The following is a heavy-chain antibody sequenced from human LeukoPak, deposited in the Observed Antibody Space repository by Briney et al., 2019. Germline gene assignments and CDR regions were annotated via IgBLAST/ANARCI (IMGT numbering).Heavy chain of an antibody. CDR2: IYSGGST. V-gene: IGHV3-53*01. CDR1: GFTVSSNY. CDR3: ARGGNQIAVAGNDAFDI. D-gene: IGHD6-19*01. Sequence: PGGSLRLSCAASGFTVSSNYMSWVRQAPGKGLEWVSVIYSGGSTYYADSVKGRFTISRDNSKNTLYLQMNSLRAEDTAVYYCARGGNQIAVAGNDAFDIWGQGTMVTVSS. J-gene: IGHJ3*02.